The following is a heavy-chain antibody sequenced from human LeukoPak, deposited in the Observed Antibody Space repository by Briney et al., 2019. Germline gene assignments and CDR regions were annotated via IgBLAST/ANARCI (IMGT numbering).Heavy chain of an antibody. CDR2: IIPILGIA. J-gene: IGHJ4*02. Sequence: SVKVSCKASGGTFSSYTISWVRQAPGQGLEWMGRIIPILGIANYARKFQGRVTITADKSTSTAYMELSSLRSEDTAVYYCARAHVSERGSFDYWGQGTLVTVSS. D-gene: IGHD3-16*01. CDR1: GGTFSSYT. CDR3: ARAHVSERGSFDY. V-gene: IGHV1-69*02.